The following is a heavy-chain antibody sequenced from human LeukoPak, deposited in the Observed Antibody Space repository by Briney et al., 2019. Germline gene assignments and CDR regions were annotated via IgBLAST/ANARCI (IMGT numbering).Heavy chain of an antibody. D-gene: IGHD3-10*01. CDR1: GGSISSSSYY. Sequence: PSETLSLTCTVSGGSISSSSYYWGWIRQPPGKGLEWIGSIYYSGSTYYNPSLKSRVTISVDTSKNQFSLKLSSATAADTAVYYCARLGYYGSGSLVDYFDYWGQGTLVTVSS. CDR3: ARLGYYGSGSLVDYFDY. CDR2: IYYSGST. J-gene: IGHJ4*02. V-gene: IGHV4-39*01.